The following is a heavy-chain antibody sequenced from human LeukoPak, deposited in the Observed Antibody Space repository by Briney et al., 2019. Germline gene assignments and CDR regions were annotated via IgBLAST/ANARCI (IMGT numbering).Heavy chain of an antibody. CDR3: ARAVANSRYYSSGNFDY. D-gene: IGHD3-22*01. V-gene: IGHV1-18*01. CDR1: GYTLATHG. CDR2: ISPYTGKT. Sequence: ASVKVSCKASGYTLATHGISWVRQAPGQGLEWMGWISPYTGKTNFAQKVQGRVTMTTDTSTNTLYMELRSLTSDDTAVYYCARAVANSRYYSSGNFDYWGQGTLVTVSS. J-gene: IGHJ4*02.